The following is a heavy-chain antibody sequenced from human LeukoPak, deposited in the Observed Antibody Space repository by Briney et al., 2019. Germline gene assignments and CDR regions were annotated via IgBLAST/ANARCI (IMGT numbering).Heavy chain of an antibody. V-gene: IGHV3-21*01. CDR2: IDSSSWYI. CDR3: ARGGRYSSTWYGSWFDP. D-gene: IGHD6-13*01. CDR1: GLTFSTYS. Sequence: PGGSLRLSCAASGLTFSTYSINWVRQAPGKGLEWVSSIDSSSWYIYYADSVKGRFTISRDNAKNSLYLQMNSLRAEDTAVYYCARGGRYSSTWYGSWFDPWGQGTLVTVSS. J-gene: IGHJ5*02.